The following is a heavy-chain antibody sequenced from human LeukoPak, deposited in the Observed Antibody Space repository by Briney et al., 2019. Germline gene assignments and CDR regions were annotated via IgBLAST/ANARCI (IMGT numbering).Heavy chain of an antibody. D-gene: IGHD1-14*01. CDR2: IKHDGSEK. CDR3: AREDQYNTFDS. Sequence: GGSLRLSCAASGFTFRRYWMSWVRQAPGKGLEWVANIKHDGSEKYYVDSVKGRFTLSRDNAKNSLYLQMNSLRVEDTAIYYCAREDQYNTFDSWGQGTLVTVSS. CDR1: GFTFRRYW. J-gene: IGHJ4*02. V-gene: IGHV3-7*01.